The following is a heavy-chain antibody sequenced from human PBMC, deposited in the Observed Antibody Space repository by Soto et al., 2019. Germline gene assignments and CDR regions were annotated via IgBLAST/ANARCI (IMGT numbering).Heavy chain of an antibody. D-gene: IGHD6-6*01. CDR2: IYYSGST. Sequence: QLQLQESGPGLVKPSETLSLTCTVSGGSISSSSYYWGWIRQPPGKGLEWIGSIYYSGSTYYNPSLKSRVTISVDTSKNQFSLKLSSVTAADTAVYYCARSDGAWDIIIAARPDWFDPWGQGTLVTVSS. CDR1: GGSISSSSYY. V-gene: IGHV4-39*01. J-gene: IGHJ5*02. CDR3: ARSDGAWDIIIAARPDWFDP.